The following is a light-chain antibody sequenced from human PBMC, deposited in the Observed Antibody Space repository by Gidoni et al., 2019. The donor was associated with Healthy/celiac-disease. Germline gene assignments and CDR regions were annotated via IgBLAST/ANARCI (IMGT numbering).Light chain of an antibody. Sequence: DIVMTQSPDSRAVALGERATINCKSSQSVLYSSNNKHYLAWYQQKPGQPPKLLIYWASTRESGVPDRFSGSGSGTDFTLTISSLQAEDVAVYYCQQYYSTPTFGGGTKVEIK. CDR1: QSVLYSSNNKHY. CDR3: QQYYSTPT. CDR2: WAS. J-gene: IGKJ4*01. V-gene: IGKV4-1*01.